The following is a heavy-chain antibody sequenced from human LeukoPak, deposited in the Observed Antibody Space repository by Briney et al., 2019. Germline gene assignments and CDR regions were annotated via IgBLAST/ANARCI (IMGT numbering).Heavy chain of an antibody. CDR2: ISGYSGNT. Sequence: ASVKVSCKASGYIFISYGISWVRQAPGQGLEWMGWISGYSGNTTYAQKLQGRVTMATDTSTSTAYMELRSLRSDDTAVYYCARDYYGSARNFDYWGQGTLVTVSS. CDR3: ARDYYGSARNFDY. D-gene: IGHD3-10*01. V-gene: IGHV1-18*01. J-gene: IGHJ4*02. CDR1: GYIFISYG.